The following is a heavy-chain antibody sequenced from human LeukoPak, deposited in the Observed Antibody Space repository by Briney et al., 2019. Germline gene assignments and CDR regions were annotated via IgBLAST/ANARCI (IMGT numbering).Heavy chain of an antibody. V-gene: IGHV3-21*04. Sequence: GGSLRLSCAASGFTFSSYSMNWVRQAPGKGLEWVSSISSSSSYIYYADSVKGRFTISRDNAKNSLYLQMNSLRAEDTAVYYCAKESGTYYYDSSGYQPLDYWGQGTLVTVSS. J-gene: IGHJ4*02. D-gene: IGHD3-22*01. CDR2: ISSSSSYI. CDR3: AKESGTYYYDSSGYQPLDY. CDR1: GFTFSSYS.